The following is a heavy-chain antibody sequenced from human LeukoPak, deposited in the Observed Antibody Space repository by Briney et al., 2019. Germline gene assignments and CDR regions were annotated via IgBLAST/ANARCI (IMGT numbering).Heavy chain of an antibody. J-gene: IGHJ4*02. CDR1: GVSISSSNSY. CDR2: IYYSGNT. D-gene: IGHD3/OR15-3a*01. CDR3: ARQTGSGLFILP. Sequence: SETLSLTCTVSGVSISSSNSYWGWIRQPPGKGLEWIGSIYYSGNTYYNVSLKSQVSISIDTSKNQFSLRLTSVTAADTAVYYCARQTGSGLFILPGGQGTLVTVSS. V-gene: IGHV4-39*01.